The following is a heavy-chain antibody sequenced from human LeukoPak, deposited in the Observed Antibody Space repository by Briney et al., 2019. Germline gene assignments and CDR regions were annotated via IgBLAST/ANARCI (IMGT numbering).Heavy chain of an antibody. V-gene: IGHV3-7*03. CDR1: GFTFNSYW. J-gene: IGHJ6*02. CDR3: ARVRSQYYYYGMDV. CDR2: IKRDGSEK. Sequence: GGSLRLSCAASGFTFNSYWMSWVRQAPGEGLEWVANIKRDGSEKYYVDSVKGRFTISRDNAKNSLYLQMNSLRAEDTAAYYCARVRSQYYYYGMDVWGQGTTVTVSS.